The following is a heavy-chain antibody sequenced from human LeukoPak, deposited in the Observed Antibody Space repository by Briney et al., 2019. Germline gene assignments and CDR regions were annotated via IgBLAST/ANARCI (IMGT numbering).Heavy chain of an antibody. J-gene: IGHJ4*02. V-gene: IGHV1-18*01. CDR1: GYTFTTYG. D-gene: IGHD4-17*01. Sequence: GASVKVSCKAYGYTFTTYGISWVRQAPGQGLEWMGWISGNNGDTNFAQKFQGRVTMTTDTSTSTAYMEVRSLRSDDTAVYYCARDYGPQTTVTTLYSDYWGQGTLVTVSS. CDR3: ARDYGPQTTVTTLYSDY. CDR2: ISGNNGDT.